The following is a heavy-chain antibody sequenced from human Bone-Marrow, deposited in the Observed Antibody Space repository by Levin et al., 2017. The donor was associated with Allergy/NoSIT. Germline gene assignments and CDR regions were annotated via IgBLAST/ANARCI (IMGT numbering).Heavy chain of an antibody. Sequence: GGSLRLSCAASGFTFSSYSMNWVRQAPGKGLEWVSSISSSSSYIYYADSVKGRFTISRDNAKNSQYLQMNSLRAEDTAVYYCARDTLYYYDSSGDPNKRDWGQGTLVTVSS. J-gene: IGHJ4*02. CDR2: ISSSSSYI. CDR3: ARDTLYYYDSSGDPNKRD. V-gene: IGHV3-21*01. D-gene: IGHD3-22*01. CDR1: GFTFSSYS.